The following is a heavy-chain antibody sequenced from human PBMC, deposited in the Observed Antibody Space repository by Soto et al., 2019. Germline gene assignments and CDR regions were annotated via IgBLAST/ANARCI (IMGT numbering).Heavy chain of an antibody. J-gene: IGHJ6*03. Sequence: SETLSLTFTVSGGSISSYYWSWIRQPPGKGLEWIGYIYYSGSTNYNPSLKSRVTISVDTSKNQFSLKLSSVTAADTAVYYCARHFYFGDYYYYDMDVWGKGTTVT. CDR3: ARHFYFGDYYYYDMDV. CDR1: GGSISSYY. D-gene: IGHD3-10*01. CDR2: IYYSGST. V-gene: IGHV4-59*08.